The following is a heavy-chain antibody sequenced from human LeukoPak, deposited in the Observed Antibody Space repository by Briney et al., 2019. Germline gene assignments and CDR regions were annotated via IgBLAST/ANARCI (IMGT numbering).Heavy chain of an antibody. CDR3: AREPPLLWFGESYYFDY. CDR2: ISYDGTNK. CDR1: GFTFNRYT. J-gene: IGHJ4*02. Sequence: GGSLRLSCAASGFTFNRYTFHWVRQAPGKGLEWVTTISYDGTNKYYADSVKGRFTVSRDNSKNTVYLQMNSLRAEDTAVYYCAREPPLLWFGESYYFDYWGQGTLVTVSS. V-gene: IGHV3-30-3*01. D-gene: IGHD3-10*01.